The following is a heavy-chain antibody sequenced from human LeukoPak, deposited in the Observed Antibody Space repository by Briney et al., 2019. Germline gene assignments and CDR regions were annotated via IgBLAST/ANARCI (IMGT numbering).Heavy chain of an antibody. Sequence: GASVKVSCKASGYTFTGYYMHWVRQAPGQGLEWMGRINPNSGGTNYAQKFQGRVTMTRDTSISTAYMELSRLRSDDTAVYYCARLAIAAAGTESEGDYWGQRTLITVSS. D-gene: IGHD6-13*01. CDR1: GYTFTGYY. V-gene: IGHV1-2*06. CDR2: INPNSGGT. CDR3: ARLAIAAAGTESEGDY. J-gene: IGHJ4*02.